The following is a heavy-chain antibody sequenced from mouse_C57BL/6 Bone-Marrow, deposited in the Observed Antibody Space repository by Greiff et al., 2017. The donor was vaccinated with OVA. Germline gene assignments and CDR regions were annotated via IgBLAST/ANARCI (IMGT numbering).Heavy chain of an antibody. D-gene: IGHD2-3*01. J-gene: IGHJ2*01. V-gene: IGHV1-64*01. CDR2: IHPNSGST. CDR3: ARWLLRPYFDD. CDR1: GYTFTSYW. Sequence: VQLQQPGAELVKPGASVKLSCKASGYTFTSYWMHWVKQRPGQGLEWIGMIHPNSGSTNYNEKFKSKATLTVDKSSSTAYMQLSSLTSEDAAVYYCARWLLRPYFDDWGKGTTLTVSS.